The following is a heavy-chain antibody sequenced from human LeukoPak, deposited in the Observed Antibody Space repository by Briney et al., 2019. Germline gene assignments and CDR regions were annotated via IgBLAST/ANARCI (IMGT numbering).Heavy chain of an antibody. J-gene: IGHJ1*01. Sequence: GGSLRLSCAASGFTFSSYSMNWVRQAPGKGLEWVSSISSSSSYIYYADSVKGRFTTFRDNAKNSLDLQMNSLKVEDTAVYYCATPAAGPGAEYSLYWGQGTLVIVSS. CDR3: ATPAAGPGAEYSLY. CDR2: ISSSSSYI. CDR1: GFTFSSYS. V-gene: IGHV3-21*01. D-gene: IGHD6-13*01.